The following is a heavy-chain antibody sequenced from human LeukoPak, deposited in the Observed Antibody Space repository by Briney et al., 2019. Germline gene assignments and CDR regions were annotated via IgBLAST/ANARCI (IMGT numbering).Heavy chain of an antibody. CDR3: AKGGRLLWFGELLSYFDY. D-gene: IGHD3-10*01. J-gene: IGHJ4*02. CDR1: GITFSNFG. Sequence: PGGSLRLSCAASGITFSNFGMHWDRQAPGKGLEWVAVISYDGRKQYYADSVKGRFTISRDNSKNTLYLQMNSLRAEDTAVYYCAKGGRLLWFGELLSYFDYWGQGTLVTVSS. V-gene: IGHV3-30*18. CDR2: ISYDGRKQ.